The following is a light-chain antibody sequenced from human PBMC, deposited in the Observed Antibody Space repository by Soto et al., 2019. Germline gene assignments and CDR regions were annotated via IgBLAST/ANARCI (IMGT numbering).Light chain of an antibody. CDR2: AAS. CDR1: QSISSY. Sequence: DIQMTQSQSSRSASVGDRVTITCRARQSISSYLNWYQQKPGKDPKLLIYAASSLKSGFPSRFSGGGVSAEFTLNISSLQPEHFAPYFCHQSYRTPDTVGQWSKLKIK. V-gene: IGKV1-39*01. CDR3: HQSYRTPDT. J-gene: IGKJ2*01.